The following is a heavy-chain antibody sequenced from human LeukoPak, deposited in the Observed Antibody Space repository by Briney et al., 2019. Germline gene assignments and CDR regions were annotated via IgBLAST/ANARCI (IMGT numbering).Heavy chain of an antibody. J-gene: IGHJ3*02. V-gene: IGHV3-7*01. Sequence: GGSLRLSCAASGFTFSRYWMRWVRQPPGKGLEWVANLKQDGSEKYYVDSVKGRFTISRDNAKNSLYLQMESLRAWDRRVDYCAMRGKAMRAFDIWGQGTMVTVPS. CDR1: GFTFSRYW. CDR2: LKQDGSEK. CDR3: AMRGKAMRAFDI.